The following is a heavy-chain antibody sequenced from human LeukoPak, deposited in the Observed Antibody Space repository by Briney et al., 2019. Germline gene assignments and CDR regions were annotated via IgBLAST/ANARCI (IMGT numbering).Heavy chain of an antibody. V-gene: IGHV3-20*04. CDR2: INWNGGST. D-gene: IGHD3-22*01. CDR1: GFTFDDYG. CDR3: ARDDSSGLDAFDI. J-gene: IGHJ3*02. Sequence: GGSLRLSRAASGFTFDDYGMSWVRQAPGKGLEWVSGINWNGGSTGYADSVKGRFTISRDNAKNSRYLQMNSLRAEDTALYYCARDDSSGLDAFDIWGQGTMVTVSS.